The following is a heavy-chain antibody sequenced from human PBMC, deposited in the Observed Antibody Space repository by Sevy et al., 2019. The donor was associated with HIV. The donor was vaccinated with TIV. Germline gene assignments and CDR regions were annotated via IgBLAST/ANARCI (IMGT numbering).Heavy chain of an antibody. CDR1: GFTFSSYA. CDR3: ARDQDDYAGNLRTGWFDP. CDR2: ISYDGSNK. Sequence: GGSLRLSCAASGFTFSSYAMHWVRQAPGKGLEWVAVISYDGSNKYYADSVKGRFTISTDNSKDTLYLQVKSLRTEDTAGYYCARDQDDYAGNLRTGWFDPWGQGTLVTVSS. J-gene: IGHJ5*02. D-gene: IGHD4-17*01. V-gene: IGHV3-30-3*01.